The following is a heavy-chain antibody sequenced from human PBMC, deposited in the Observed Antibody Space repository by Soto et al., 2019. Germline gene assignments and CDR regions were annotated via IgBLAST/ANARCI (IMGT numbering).Heavy chain of an antibody. Sequence: GGSLRLSCAASGFTFSIYAMNWVRQAPGKGLEWVSIISGSGGTTYYADSVKGRFTISRDNSKNTLYLQMNSLRAEDTAVYYCAKHGDCSSTSCYFDYWAQGTLVTVSS. J-gene: IGHJ4*02. CDR2: ISGSGGTT. V-gene: IGHV3-23*01. D-gene: IGHD2-2*01. CDR3: AKHGDCSSTSCYFDY. CDR1: GFTFSIYA.